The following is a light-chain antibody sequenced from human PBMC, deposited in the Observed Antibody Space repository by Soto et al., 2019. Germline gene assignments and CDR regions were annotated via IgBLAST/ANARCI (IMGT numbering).Light chain of an antibody. J-gene: IGKJ1*01. CDR2: RXA. Sequence: DIHMTQSPSSVFASLGARVTIPXRASQTIRPWLAWNAQQPGXAPKXXXARXASLARGGPSRLSGSGSVTEFALPISSLQPEDFANYYCQHYKSDPEAFGQGTKVDIK. CDR3: QHYKSDPEA. V-gene: IGKV1-5*03. CDR1: QTIRPW.